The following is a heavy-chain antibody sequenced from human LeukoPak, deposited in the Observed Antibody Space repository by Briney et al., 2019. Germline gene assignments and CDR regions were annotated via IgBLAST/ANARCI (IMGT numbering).Heavy chain of an antibody. CDR2: ISGSGGST. J-gene: IGHJ4*02. CDR3: AKDILGSSWYRGGLYYFDY. D-gene: IGHD6-13*01. CDR1: GFTFSSYA. V-gene: IGHV3-23*01. Sequence: GGSLRLSCAASGFTFSSYAMSWVRQAPGKGLEWVSAISGSGGSTYYADSVKGRFTISRDNSKNTLYLQMNSLRAEDTAVYYCAKDILGSSWYRGGLYYFDYWGQGTLVTVSS.